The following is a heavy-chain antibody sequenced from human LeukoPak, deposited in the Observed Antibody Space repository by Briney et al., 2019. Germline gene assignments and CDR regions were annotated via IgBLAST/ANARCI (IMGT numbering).Heavy chain of an antibody. CDR1: GFTFSSYW. V-gene: IGHV3-7*04. D-gene: IGHD6-19*01. Sequence: PGGSLRLSCAASGFTFSSYWMSWVRQAPGKGLEWVANIKQDGSEKYYVDSVKGRFTVSRDNAKNSLYLQMNTLRVEDTAVYYCARDESSAWYYYWGQGALVTVSS. CDR3: ARDESSAWYYY. CDR2: IKQDGSEK. J-gene: IGHJ4*02.